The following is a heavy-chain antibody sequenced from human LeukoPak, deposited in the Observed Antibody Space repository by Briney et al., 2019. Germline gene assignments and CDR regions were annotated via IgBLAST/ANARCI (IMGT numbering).Heavy chain of an antibody. D-gene: IGHD3-10*01. CDR3: ARHDSYALGSHPLDV. V-gene: IGHV4-59*08. Sequence: SETLSLTCTVSGGSNSGYYWSWIRLPPGKGLEWIAYIHYSGTTNYNPSLRSRVTISVDTSKNQFSLKVNSVTATDTAVYFCARHDSYALGSHPLDVWGQGTTVIVSS. CDR1: GGSNSGYY. CDR2: IHYSGTT. J-gene: IGHJ6*02.